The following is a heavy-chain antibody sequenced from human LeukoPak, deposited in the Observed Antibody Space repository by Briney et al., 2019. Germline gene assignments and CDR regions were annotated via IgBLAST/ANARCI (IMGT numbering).Heavy chain of an antibody. CDR2: IYHSGST. V-gene: IGHV4-38-2*01. CDR1: GYSISSGYY. Sequence: KPSETLSLTCAVSGYSISSGYYWGRIRQPPGKGLEWIGSIYHSGSTYYNPSLKSRVTISVDTSKNQFSLKLSSVTAADTAVYYCARQYSGSYHVDYWGQGTLVTVSS. J-gene: IGHJ4*02. D-gene: IGHD1-26*01. CDR3: ARQYSGSYHVDY.